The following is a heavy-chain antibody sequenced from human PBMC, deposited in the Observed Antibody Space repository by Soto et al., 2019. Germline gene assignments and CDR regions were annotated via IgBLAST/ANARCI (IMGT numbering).Heavy chain of an antibody. D-gene: IGHD6-6*01. CDR3: ARAQGSSLGYYYYYGMDV. V-gene: IGHV5-51*01. Sequence: GESLKISCKGSGYSFTSYWIGWVRQMPGKGLEWMGIIYPGDSDTRYSPSFQGQVTISADKSISTAYLQWSSLKASDTAMYDCARAQGSSLGYYYYYGMDVWGQGTTVTVSS. J-gene: IGHJ6*02. CDR2: IYPGDSDT. CDR1: GYSFTSYW.